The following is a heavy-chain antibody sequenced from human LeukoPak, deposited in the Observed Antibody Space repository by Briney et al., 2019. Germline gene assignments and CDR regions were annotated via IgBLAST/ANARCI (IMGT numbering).Heavy chain of an antibody. D-gene: IGHD3-22*01. CDR1: GYTFTGYY. V-gene: IGHV1-69*04. CDR2: IIPILGIA. CDR3: ARVSWYYYDSSGSALLYYYMDV. J-gene: IGHJ6*03. Sequence: SVKVSCKASGYTFTGYYMHWVRQAPGQGLEWMGRIIPILGIANYAQKFQGRVTITADKSTSTAYMELSSLRSEDTAVYYCARVSWYYYDSSGSALLYYYMDVWGKGTTVTVSS.